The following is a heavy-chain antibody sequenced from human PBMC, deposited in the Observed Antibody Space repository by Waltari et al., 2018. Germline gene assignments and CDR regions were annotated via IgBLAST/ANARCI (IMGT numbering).Heavy chain of an antibody. CDR3: ARHTRITIFGVVGPFDY. CDR1: GGSIRSSSYY. D-gene: IGHD3-3*01. J-gene: IGHJ4*02. CDR2: IYYSGST. Sequence: QLQLQESGPGLVKPSETLSLTCTVSGGSIRSSSYYWGCIRQPPGKGLEWIGSIYYSGSTYYNPSLKSRVTISVDTPKNQFSLKLSSVTAADTAVYYCARHTRITIFGVVGPFDYWGQGTLVTVSS. V-gene: IGHV4-39*01.